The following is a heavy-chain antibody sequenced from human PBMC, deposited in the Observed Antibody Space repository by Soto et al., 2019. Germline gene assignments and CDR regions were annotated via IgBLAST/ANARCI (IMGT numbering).Heavy chain of an antibody. CDR3: AKDPSYYDFWSGPGGWFGP. CDR1: GFAFSSFA. Sequence: GSLRLSCAASGFAFSSFAMSWVRQAPGKGLEWVSSISGSGESTYYADSVKGRFTISRDSSKNTLYLQLNNLRAEDTALYYCAKDPSYYDFWSGPGGWFGPWGQGTLVTVSS. D-gene: IGHD3-3*01. V-gene: IGHV3-23*01. CDR2: ISGSGEST. J-gene: IGHJ5*02.